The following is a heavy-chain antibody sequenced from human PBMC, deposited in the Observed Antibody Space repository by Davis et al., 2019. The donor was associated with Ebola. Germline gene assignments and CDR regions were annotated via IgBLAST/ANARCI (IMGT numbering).Heavy chain of an antibody. CDR1: GYSSITHW. J-gene: IGHJ4*02. CDR2: FHPGTSDL. V-gene: IGHV5-51*01. D-gene: IGHD3-16*01. Sequence: GESLKISCTASGYSSITHWIGWVRQMPGKGLEWMGNFHPGTSDLKYSPSFEGQITISVDRSIRTAYLQWRSLQASDTAIYYCASQGHRGSYLIHDYWGQGTTVTVSS. CDR3: ASQGHRGSYLIHDY.